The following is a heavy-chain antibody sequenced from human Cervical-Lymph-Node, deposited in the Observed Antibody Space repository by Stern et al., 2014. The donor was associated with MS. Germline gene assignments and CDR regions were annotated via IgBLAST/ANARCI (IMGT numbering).Heavy chain of an antibody. CDR1: GYTFSNFW. V-gene: IGHV5-51*01. D-gene: IGHD3-22*01. CDR2: IYPADSDT. CDR3: VRRRDSAGYDTFDL. J-gene: IGHJ3*01. Sequence: VQLVQSGAEVKKPAESLKISCRTSGYTFSNFWIGWVRQMPGKGLEWMGVIYPADSDTTYSPSFQGQVTISADESISTAYLQWRSLKASDTAMYYCVRRRDSAGYDTFDLWGQGTMLIVSS.